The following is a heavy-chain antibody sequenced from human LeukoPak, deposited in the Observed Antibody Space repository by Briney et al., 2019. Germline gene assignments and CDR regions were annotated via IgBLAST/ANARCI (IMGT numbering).Heavy chain of an antibody. CDR1: GCTFCGACG. CDR2: ISGGGETT. CDR3: VRAAGCGWSFAC. D-gene: IGHD6-19*01. V-gene: IGHV3-23*01. J-gene: IGHJ4*02. Sequence: GGSLRLSCAASGCTFCGACGRGLVRQAPEKGLEWVSTISGGGETTHYADSVKGRLTISRDNARNTLYLQIDRLRPEATAIYYGVRAAGCGWSFACWSRGTLVTVSS.